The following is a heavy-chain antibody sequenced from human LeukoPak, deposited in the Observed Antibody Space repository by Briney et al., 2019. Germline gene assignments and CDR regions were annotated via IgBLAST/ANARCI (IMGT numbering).Heavy chain of an antibody. Sequence: GRSLRLSCAASGFTFSSYGMHWVRQAPGKGLEWVAVIWYDGSNKYYADSVKGRFTISRDNSKNTLCLQMNSLRAEDTAVYYCAKDSSSWYYFDYWGQGTLVTVSS. V-gene: IGHV3-33*06. CDR1: GFTFSSYG. J-gene: IGHJ4*02. CDR2: IWYDGSNK. CDR3: AKDSSSWYYFDY. D-gene: IGHD6-13*01.